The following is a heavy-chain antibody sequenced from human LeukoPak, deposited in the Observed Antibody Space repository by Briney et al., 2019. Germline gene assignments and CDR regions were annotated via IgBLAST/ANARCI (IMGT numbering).Heavy chain of an antibody. CDR1: GGTFSSYT. Sequence: SVKVSCKAAGGTFSSYTISWVRQAPGQGREWMGRIIPILGIANYAQKFQGRVTITADKSKSTVYMQLSSLRSEDTAVYYCASERASCSSTSCPSIWGQGTMVTVSS. J-gene: IGHJ3*02. CDR2: IIPILGIA. D-gene: IGHD2-2*01. CDR3: ASERASCSSTSCPSI. V-gene: IGHV1-69*02.